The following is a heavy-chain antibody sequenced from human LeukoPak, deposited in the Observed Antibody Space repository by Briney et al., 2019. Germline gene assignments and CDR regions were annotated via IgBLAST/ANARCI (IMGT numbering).Heavy chain of an antibody. V-gene: IGHV4-61*01. CDR2: IYYSGST. D-gene: IGHD3-16*01. Sequence: SETLSLTCTVSGGSISSSSYYWSWVRQPPGKGLEWIGYIYYSGSTNYNPSLKSRVTISVDTSKNQFSLKLSSVTAADTAVYYCARDPFGGNWFDPWGQGTLVTVSS. CDR3: ARDPFGGNWFDP. CDR1: GGSISSSSYY. J-gene: IGHJ5*02.